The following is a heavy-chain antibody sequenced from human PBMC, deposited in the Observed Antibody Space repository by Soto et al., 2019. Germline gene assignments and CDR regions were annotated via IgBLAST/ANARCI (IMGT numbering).Heavy chain of an antibody. Sequence: ASVKVSCKVSGYTLTELSMHWVRQAPGKGLEWMGGFDPEDGETIYAQKFQGRVTMTEDTSTDTAYMELSSLRSEDTAVYYCATSGFRTGVVTLRDHWFDPWGQGTLVTVSS. V-gene: IGHV1-24*01. J-gene: IGHJ5*02. CDR1: GYTLTELS. CDR3: ATSGFRTGVVTLRDHWFDP. CDR2: FDPEDGET. D-gene: IGHD3-3*01.